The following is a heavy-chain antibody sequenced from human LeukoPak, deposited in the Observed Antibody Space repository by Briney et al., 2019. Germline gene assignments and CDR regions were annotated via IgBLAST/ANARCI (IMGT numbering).Heavy chain of an antibody. CDR1: GFTLSSYG. J-gene: IGHJ4*02. V-gene: IGHV3-23*01. D-gene: IGHD3-3*01. CDR3: ARSPIGFYYFDY. CDR2: ICGSGGST. Sequence: GGSLRLSCAASGFTLSSYGWSWVRQAPGKGREWVSAICGSGGSTYYADSVKGRFTISRDNSKHPLYLQMNSLRAEDTAVYCCARSPIGFYYFDYWGQGTLVTVSS.